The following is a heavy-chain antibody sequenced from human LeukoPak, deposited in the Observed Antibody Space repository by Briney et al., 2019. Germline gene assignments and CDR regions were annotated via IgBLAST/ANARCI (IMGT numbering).Heavy chain of an antibody. Sequence: GSLRLSCAASGFTFSSYSMNWVRQAPGKGLEWVAVIWYDGSNKYYADSVKGRFTISRDNSKNTLYLQMNSLRAEDTAVYYCARGLLVAAGIDYWGQGALVTVSS. J-gene: IGHJ4*02. CDR1: GFTFSSYS. CDR3: ARGLLVAAGIDY. V-gene: IGHV3-33*08. D-gene: IGHD6-13*01. CDR2: IWYDGSNK.